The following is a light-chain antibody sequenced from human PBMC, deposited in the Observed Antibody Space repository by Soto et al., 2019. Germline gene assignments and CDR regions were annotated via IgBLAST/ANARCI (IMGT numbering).Light chain of an antibody. J-gene: IGKJ1*01. CDR2: AAS. V-gene: IGKV1-6*01. CDR3: VQYYSYPLT. Sequence: AIQMTQSPSSLSASVGDRVTLTCRASQDIRNDLGWYQQKPGMAPRFLIYAASNLQSGVPSRFSGSGSGTDFTLTISSLQPEDFATYYCVQYYSYPLTFGQGTKVDIK. CDR1: QDIRND.